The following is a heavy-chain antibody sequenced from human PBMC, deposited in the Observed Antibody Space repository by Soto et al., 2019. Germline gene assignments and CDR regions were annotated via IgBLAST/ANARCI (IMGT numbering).Heavy chain of an antibody. J-gene: IGHJ6*02. V-gene: IGHV4-4*02. Sequence: QVQLQESGPGVVKPSGTLSLTCALSGDSMDKDFWWSWVRQAPGKGLEWIGEIHHGGSANYNPSLRSRVTISVDGSKTFFSLRLTSLTPADTAVYYCARDCGKPNSRGCPGGYDKSYHGLGVWGQGTTVIVSS. CDR1: GDSMDKDFW. CDR2: IHHGGSA. D-gene: IGHD6-19*01. CDR3: ARDCGKPNSRGCPGGYDKSYHGLGV.